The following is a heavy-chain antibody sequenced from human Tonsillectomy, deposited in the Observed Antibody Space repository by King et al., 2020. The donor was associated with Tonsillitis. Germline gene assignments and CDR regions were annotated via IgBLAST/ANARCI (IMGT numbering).Heavy chain of an antibody. D-gene: IGHD1-26*01. Sequence: EVQLVESGAEVKKPGESLKISCKGSGYSFTSYWIGWVRQMPGKGLEWMGIIYPGESDTRYSPSFQGHVTISADKSISTAYLQWSSLKASDTSIYYCARWEVTSAFDYWGQGTLVTVSS. CDR3: ARWEVTSAFDY. CDR2: IYPGESDT. J-gene: IGHJ4*02. CDR1: GYSFTSYW. V-gene: IGHV5-51*01.